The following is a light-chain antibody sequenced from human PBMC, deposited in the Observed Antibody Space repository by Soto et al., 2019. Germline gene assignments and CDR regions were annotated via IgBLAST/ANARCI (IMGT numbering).Light chain of an antibody. J-gene: IGLJ3*02. CDR1: SSNIGRNY. CDR2: RNN. CDR3: SAWDGSLNGGV. Sequence: QSVLTQPPSASGTPGQRVTISCSGSSSNIGRNYVYWYQQLPGTAPKLLIYRNNQRPSGVPDRFSGSKSGTSASLAISGLRSEDESDYYCSAWDGSLNGGVFGGGTKLTVL. V-gene: IGLV1-47*01.